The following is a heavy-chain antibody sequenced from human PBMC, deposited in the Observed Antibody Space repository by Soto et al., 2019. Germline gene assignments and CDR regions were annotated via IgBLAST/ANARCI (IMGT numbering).Heavy chain of an antibody. CDR1: GFTFSSYA. CDR3: ATMSSGSNLYYFDY. CDR2: VSGIGGST. D-gene: IGHD6-25*01. J-gene: IGHJ4*02. V-gene: IGHV3-23*01. Sequence: GGSLRLSCGASGFTFSSYAMSWVRQAPGRGLEWISTVSGIGGSTYYAGSVKGRFTISRDNSKNTLYLQMNSLRAEDTAVYYCATMSSGSNLYYFDYWGQGTLDTVSS.